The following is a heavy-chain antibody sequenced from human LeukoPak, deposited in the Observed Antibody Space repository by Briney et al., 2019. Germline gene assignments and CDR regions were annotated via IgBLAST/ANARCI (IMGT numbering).Heavy chain of an antibody. D-gene: IGHD4-17*01. CDR3: ARVRTGTTVTFPYYFDY. CDR2: IYTSGGT. Sequence: PSETLSLTCTVAGGSISSYYWSWIRQPPGKGLEWLGYIYTSGGTNYNPSLKSRVTISVDTSKNQFSLKLSSVTAADTAVYYCARVRTGTTVTFPYYFDYWGQGTPVTVSS. V-gene: IGHV4-4*09. J-gene: IGHJ4*02. CDR1: GGSISSYY.